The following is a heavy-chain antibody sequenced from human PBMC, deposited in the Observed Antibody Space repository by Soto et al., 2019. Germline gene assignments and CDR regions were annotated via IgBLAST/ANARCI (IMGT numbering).Heavy chain of an antibody. D-gene: IGHD3-3*01. CDR3: ARGATSHRKFRDYDFWSGYYRTLQLFYP. Sequence: PSETLSLTCAVSGGSISSSNWWSWVRQPPGKGLEWIGEIYHSGSTNYNPSLKSRVTISVDKSKNQFSLKLSSVTAADTAVYYCARGATSHRKFRDYDFWSGYYRTLQLFYPWGQGTLVTVSS. CDR1: GGSISSSNW. CDR2: IYHSGST. J-gene: IGHJ5*02. V-gene: IGHV4-4*02.